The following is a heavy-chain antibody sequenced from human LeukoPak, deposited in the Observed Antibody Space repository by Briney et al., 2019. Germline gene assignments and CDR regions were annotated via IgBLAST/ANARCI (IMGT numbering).Heavy chain of an antibody. D-gene: IGHD2-2*02. CDR1: GGSISSGGYY. Sequence: SQTLSLTCAVSGGSISSGGYYWSWIRQPPGKGLEWIGYIYHSGSTYYNPSLKSRVTISVDRSKNQFSLKLSSVTAADTAVYYCASGFVVVVPAAIGPQPLHIDYWGQGTLVTVSS. CDR2: IYHSGST. CDR3: ASGFVVVVPAAIGPQPLHIDY. V-gene: IGHV4-30-2*01. J-gene: IGHJ4*02.